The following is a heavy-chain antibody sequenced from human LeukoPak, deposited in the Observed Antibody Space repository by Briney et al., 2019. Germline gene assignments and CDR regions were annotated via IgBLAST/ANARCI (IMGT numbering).Heavy chain of an antibody. CDR2: INHSGST. J-gene: IGHJ3*02. V-gene: IGHV4-34*01. Sequence: SETLSLTCAVYGGSFSGYYWSWIRQPPGKGLEWIGEINHSGSTNYNPPLKSRVTISVDTSKNQFSLKLSSVTAADTAVYYCARGPLRLWFGELLYAFDIWGQGTMVTVSS. CDR1: GGSFSGYY. CDR3: ARGPLRLWFGELLYAFDI. D-gene: IGHD3-10*01.